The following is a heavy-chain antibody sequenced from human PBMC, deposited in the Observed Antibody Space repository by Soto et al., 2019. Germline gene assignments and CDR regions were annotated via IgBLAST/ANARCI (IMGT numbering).Heavy chain of an antibody. CDR2: ISYSGST. CDR1: GGSISSSSYY. Sequence: SETLSLTCTVSGGSISSSSYYWGWIRQPPGKGLEWIGSISYSGSTYYNPSLKSRVTISVDTSKNQFSLKLTSVTAADTAVYYWAGGSGYDPGGGNYCYDLDVWGKGTTVTVSS. V-gene: IGHV4-39*01. J-gene: IGHJ6*03. D-gene: IGHD5-12*01. CDR3: AGGSGYDPGGGNYCYDLDV.